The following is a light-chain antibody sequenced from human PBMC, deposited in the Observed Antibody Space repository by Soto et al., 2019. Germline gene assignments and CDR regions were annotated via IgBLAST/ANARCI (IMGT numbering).Light chain of an antibody. J-gene: IGLJ2*01. CDR1: SSDVGGYNY. CDR2: EVS. CDR3: SSYAGNGNVV. Sequence: QSALTQPPSASGSPGQSVTISCSGTSSDVGGYNYVSWYQQQPGKAPKLIIYEVSKWPSGVPDRFSGSKSGNTASLTVSGLQAEHEADYYCSSYAGNGNVVFGGGTKLTVL. V-gene: IGLV2-8*01.